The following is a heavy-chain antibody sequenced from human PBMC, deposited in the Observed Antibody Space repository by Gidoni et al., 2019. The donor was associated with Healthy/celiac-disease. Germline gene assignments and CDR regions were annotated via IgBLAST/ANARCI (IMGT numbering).Heavy chain of an antibody. V-gene: IGHV3-73*02. Sequence: EVQLVESGGGLVQPGGSLKLSCAASGFTFSGSAMHWVRQASGKGLEWVGRIRSKANSYATAYAASVKGRFTISRDDSKNTAYLQMNSLKTEDTAVYYCSMGIAAAGTGAFDIWGQGTMVTVSS. CDR2: IRSKANSYAT. D-gene: IGHD6-13*01. CDR3: SMGIAAAGTGAFDI. CDR1: GFTFSGSA. J-gene: IGHJ3*02.